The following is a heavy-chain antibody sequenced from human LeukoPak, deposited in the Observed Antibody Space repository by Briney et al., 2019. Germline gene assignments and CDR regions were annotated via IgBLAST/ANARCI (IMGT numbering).Heavy chain of an antibody. J-gene: IGHJ4*02. D-gene: IGHD6-13*01. V-gene: IGHV1-69*06. CDR1: GGTFSSYA. Sequence: GASVKVSCKASGGTFSSYAISWVRQAPGQGLEWMGGIIPIFGTANYAQKFQGRATITADKSTSTAYMELSSLRSEDTAVYYCARGGSSSWYTFDYWGQGTLVTVSS. CDR3: ARGGSSSWYTFDY. CDR2: IIPIFGTA.